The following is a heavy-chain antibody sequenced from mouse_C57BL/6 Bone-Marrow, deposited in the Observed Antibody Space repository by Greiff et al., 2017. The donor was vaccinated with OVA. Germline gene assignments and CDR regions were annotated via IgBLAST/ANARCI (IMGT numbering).Heavy chain of an antibody. D-gene: IGHD2-5*01. V-gene: IGHV1-55*01. Sequence: VQLQQSGAELVKPGASVKMSCKASGYTFTSYWITWVKQRPGQGLEWIGDIYPGSGSTNYNEKFKSKATLTVDTSSSTAYMQLSSLTSEDSAVYYCARSGSNYEGDYWGQGTTLTVSS. CDR1: GYTFTSYW. CDR2: IYPGSGST. CDR3: ARSGSNYEGDY. J-gene: IGHJ2*01.